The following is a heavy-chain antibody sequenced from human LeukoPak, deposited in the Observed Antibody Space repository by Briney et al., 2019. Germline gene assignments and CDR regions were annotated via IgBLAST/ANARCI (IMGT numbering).Heavy chain of an antibody. D-gene: IGHD5-18*01. Sequence: GGSLRLSCTASGFTLSSFGMHWVRQAPGKGLEWVAVISDDGSNTYYADSVKGRFTISRDNSKNTLYLQLNSLRTEDTAVYYCAKDAHTATIIYWYFDLWGRGTLVTVSS. CDR2: ISDDGSNT. J-gene: IGHJ2*01. V-gene: IGHV3-30*18. CDR3: AKDAHTATIIYWYFDL. CDR1: GFTLSSFG.